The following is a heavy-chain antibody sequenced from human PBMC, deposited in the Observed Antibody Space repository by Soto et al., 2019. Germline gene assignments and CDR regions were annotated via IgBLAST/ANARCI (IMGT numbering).Heavy chain of an antibody. Sequence: EVQLVESGGGLVQPGRSLRLSCAASGFTFDDYAMHWVRQAPGKGLEWVSGISWNSGSIGYADSVKGRFTISRDNAKNSLYLQMNSLRAEDTALYYCAKDSTADYGEWGDDFDIWGKGPMVTVSS. D-gene: IGHD4-17*01. J-gene: IGHJ3*02. CDR1: GFTFDDYA. V-gene: IGHV3-9*01. CDR3: AKDSTADYGEWGDDFDI. CDR2: ISWNSGSI.